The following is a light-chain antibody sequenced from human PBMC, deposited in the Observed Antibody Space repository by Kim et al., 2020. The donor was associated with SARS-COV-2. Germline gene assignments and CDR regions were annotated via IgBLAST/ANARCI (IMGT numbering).Light chain of an antibody. J-gene: IGKJ1*01. CDR2: GAS. V-gene: IGKV3-15*01. Sequence: EIVMTQSPATLSVSPGERATLPCRASQSVSSNLAWYQQKPGQAPRLLIYGASTRATGIPARFSGSGSGTEFTPTISSLQSEDFAVYYWQQYNNWPWTFGQGTKVDIK. CDR3: QQYNNWPWT. CDR1: QSVSSN.